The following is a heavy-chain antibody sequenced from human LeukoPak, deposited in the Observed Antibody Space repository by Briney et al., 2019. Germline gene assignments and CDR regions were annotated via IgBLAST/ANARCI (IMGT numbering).Heavy chain of an antibody. J-gene: IGHJ5*01. Sequence: GGSLRLSCTASGFTFSDHYMDWVRQAPGKGPEWVGRCKNKANSYTTDYAASVKGRFTVSRDDSKKSLYLQMNSLKTEDTAVYYCTRLLGGGILWFDYWGQGALVTVSS. D-gene: IGHD1-26*01. CDR3: TRLLGGGILWFDY. CDR2: CKNKANSYTT. CDR1: GFTFSDHY. V-gene: IGHV3-72*01.